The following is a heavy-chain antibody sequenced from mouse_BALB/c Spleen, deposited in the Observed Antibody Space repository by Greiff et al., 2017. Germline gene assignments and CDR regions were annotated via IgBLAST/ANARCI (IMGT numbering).Heavy chain of an antibody. V-gene: IGHV1-39*01. CDR2: INPYYGST. Sequence: EVQLQQTGPELVKPGASVKISCKASGYSFTDYIMLWVKQSHGKSLEWIGNINPYYGSTSYNLKFKGKATLTVDKSSSTAYMQLNSLTSEDSAVYYCARGGGNYPYWYFDVWGAGTTVTVSS. CDR3: ARGGGNYPYWYFDV. D-gene: IGHD2-1*01. J-gene: IGHJ1*01. CDR1: GYSFTDYI.